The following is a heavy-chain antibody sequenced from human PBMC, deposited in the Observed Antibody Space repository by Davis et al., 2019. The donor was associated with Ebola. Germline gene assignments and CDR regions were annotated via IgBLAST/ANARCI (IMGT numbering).Heavy chain of an antibody. D-gene: IGHD6-6*01. J-gene: IGHJ6*04. CDR1: GFTFSSHS. V-gene: IGHV3-21*05. CDR3: ARDFGSSSSVSYYYGMDV. CDR2: ISSRWSPI. Sequence: AGSLRLSCAASGFTFSSHSMNWVRQAPGRGLEWVSYISSRWSPIYYADSVKGRFTISRDNAKNSLYLQMNSLRAEDTAVYYCARDFGSSSSVSYYYGMDVWGKGTTVTVSS.